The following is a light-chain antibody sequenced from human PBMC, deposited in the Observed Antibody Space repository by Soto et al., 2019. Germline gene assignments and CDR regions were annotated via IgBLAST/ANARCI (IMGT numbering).Light chain of an antibody. CDR3: SSYTRSATVV. J-gene: IGLJ2*01. V-gene: IGLV2-18*02. CDR1: SSDIGGYNR. CDR2: EVT. Sequence: QSALTQPPSVSGSPGQSVTISCTGTSSDIGGYNRVSWYQQPPDTAPKLIISEVTNRPSGVPDRFSGSKSGNTASLTISGLQAEDEADYCCSSYTRSATVVFGGGTKVTVL.